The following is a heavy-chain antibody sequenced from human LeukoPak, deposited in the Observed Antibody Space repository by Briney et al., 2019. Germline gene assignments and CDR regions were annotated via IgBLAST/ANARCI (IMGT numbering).Heavy chain of an antibody. Sequence: GGSLRLSCAASGFTFSSYAMSWVRQAPRKGLEWVSAISGSGGSTYYADSVKGRFTISRDNSKNTLYLQMNSLRAEDTAVYYCAKDPYTSIAVAGPLDYWGQGTLVTVSS. D-gene: IGHD6-19*01. CDR2: ISGSGGST. J-gene: IGHJ4*02. V-gene: IGHV3-23*01. CDR3: AKDPYTSIAVAGPLDY. CDR1: GFTFSSYA.